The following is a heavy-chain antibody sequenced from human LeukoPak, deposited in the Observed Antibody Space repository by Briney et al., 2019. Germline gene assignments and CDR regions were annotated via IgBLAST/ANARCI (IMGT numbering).Heavy chain of an antibody. J-gene: IGHJ4*02. CDR3: ARLAAREFDY. V-gene: IGHV4-38-2*02. CDR2: IYYSGST. CDR1: GYSISSGYY. D-gene: IGHD2-15*01. Sequence: SSETLSLTCTVSGYSISSGYYWGWIRQPPGQGLEWIGSIYYSGSTYYNPSLKSRVTISVDTSKNQFSLKLSSVTAADTAVYYCARLAAREFDYWGQGTLVTVSS.